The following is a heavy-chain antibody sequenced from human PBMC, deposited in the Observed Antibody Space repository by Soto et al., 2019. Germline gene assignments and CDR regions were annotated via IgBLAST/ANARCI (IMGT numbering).Heavy chain of an antibody. V-gene: IGHV5-51*01. CDR3: TRGANSRFDS. CDR2: VYPSDSDV. CDR1: GYSFTSYW. D-gene: IGHD3-16*01. J-gene: IGHJ4*02. Sequence: PGESLKISCKGSGYSFTSYWIGRVRQKPGKGLEWLGNVYPSDSDVRYSPAFEGQVTISADNSINTAYVQVLNLKASDTHIYYCTRGANSRFDSWGQGTRVTVSS.